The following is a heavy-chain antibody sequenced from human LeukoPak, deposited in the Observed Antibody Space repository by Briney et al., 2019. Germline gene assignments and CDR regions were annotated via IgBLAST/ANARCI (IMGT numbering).Heavy chain of an antibody. Sequence: GGSLRLSCEASGFSFSSHYISWVRQAPGKGLEWVANIKQDGSDKYYLDSVKGRFTISRDNAKSSLYLQMSSLRAEDTAVYYCAREADGFDVWGQGTMVTVSS. CDR3: AREADGFDV. CDR2: IKQDGSDK. V-gene: IGHV3-7*01. J-gene: IGHJ3*01. CDR1: GFSFSSHY.